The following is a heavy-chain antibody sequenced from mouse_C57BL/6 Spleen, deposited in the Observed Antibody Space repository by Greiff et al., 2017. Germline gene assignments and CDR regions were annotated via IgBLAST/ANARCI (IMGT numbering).Heavy chain of an antibody. CDR2: IYPGDGDP. J-gene: IGHJ1*03. D-gene: IGHD6-2*01. Sequence: QVQLKQSGAELVKPGASVKISCKASGYAFSSYWMNWVKQRPGKGLELIGQIYPGDGDPKYNGKFKGKATLTADKSSSSAYMQLISLTSEDSAVYFCARFLSLSGGGWYFDVWGTGTTVTVAS. V-gene: IGHV1-80*01. CDR1: GYAFSSYW. CDR3: ARFLSLSGGGWYFDV.